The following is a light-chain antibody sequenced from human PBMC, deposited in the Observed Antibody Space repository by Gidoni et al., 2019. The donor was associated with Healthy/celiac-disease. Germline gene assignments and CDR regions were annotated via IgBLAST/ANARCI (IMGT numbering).Light chain of an antibody. Sequence: EIVLTQSPGTLSLSPGERATLSCRASQSVSSSYLAWYQQKPGQAPRLLIYGASSRATGIPDRFSGSGSGTDFTLTISRLEPEDFAVYYXQQFFGGGTKVEXK. J-gene: IGKJ4*01. CDR1: QSVSSSY. V-gene: IGKV3-20*01. CDR3: QQF. CDR2: GAS.